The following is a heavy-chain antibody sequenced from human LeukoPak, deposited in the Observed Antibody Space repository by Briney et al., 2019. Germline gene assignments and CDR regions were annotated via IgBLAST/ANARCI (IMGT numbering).Heavy chain of an antibody. CDR1: GNSISSYY. V-gene: IGHV4-59*01. CDR3: ARGGGDSSSSQDFDY. J-gene: IGHJ4*02. CDR2: IHYSGST. Sequence: SETLSLTCTVSGNSISSYYWNWIRQPPGKDLEWIAYIHYSGSTNYDPSLRSRVTISIDTSKNQFSLKVTSVTAADTAVYYCARGGGDSSSSQDFDYWGQGILVTVSS. D-gene: IGHD6-13*01.